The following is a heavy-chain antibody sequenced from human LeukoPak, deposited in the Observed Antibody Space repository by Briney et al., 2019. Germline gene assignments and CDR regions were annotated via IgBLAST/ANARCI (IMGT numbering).Heavy chain of an antibody. Sequence: GGSLRLSCAASGFTFSSYAMSWVRQAPGKGLEWVSAISGSGGSTYYADSVKGRFTISRDNSKNTLYLQMNSLKTEDTAVYYCTTDTYYYDSSGYYFTDYWGQGTLVTVSS. CDR3: TTDTYYYDSSGYYFTDY. V-gene: IGHV3-23*01. J-gene: IGHJ4*02. CDR2: ISGSGGST. D-gene: IGHD3-22*01. CDR1: GFTFSSYA.